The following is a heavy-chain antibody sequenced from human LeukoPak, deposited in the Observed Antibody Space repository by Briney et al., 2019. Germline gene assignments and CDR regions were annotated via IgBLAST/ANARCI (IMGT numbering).Heavy chain of an antibody. J-gene: IGHJ4*02. V-gene: IGHV1-69*05. CDR3: ARDLTHDYLRRGHFDY. D-gene: IGHD4-11*01. Sequence: SVEVSCKASGGTFSSYAISWVRQAPGQGLEWMGRIIPIFGTANYAQKFQGRVTITTDESTSTAYMELSSLRSEDTAVYYCARDLTHDYLRRGHFDYWGQGTLVTVSS. CDR1: GGTFSSYA. CDR2: IIPIFGTA.